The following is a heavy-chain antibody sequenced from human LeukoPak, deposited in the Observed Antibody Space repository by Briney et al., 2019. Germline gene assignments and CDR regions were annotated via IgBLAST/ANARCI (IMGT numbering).Heavy chain of an antibody. CDR3: AKDRRSIPAFDY. Sequence: GGSLRLSCAASGFTFSSYAMSWVRQAPGKGLEWVSAISGSGGSTYYADSVKGRFTISRDNSKSTLYLQMNSLRAEDTAVYYCAKDRRSIPAFDYWGQGTLVTVSS. CDR1: GFTFSSYA. D-gene: IGHD1-26*01. CDR2: ISGSGGST. V-gene: IGHV3-23*01. J-gene: IGHJ4*02.